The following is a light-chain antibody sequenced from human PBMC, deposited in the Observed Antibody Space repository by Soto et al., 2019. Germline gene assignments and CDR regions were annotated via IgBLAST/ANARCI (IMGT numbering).Light chain of an antibody. CDR1: QSISSDY. V-gene: IGKV3-20*01. CDR2: STS. Sequence: EIVLTQSPGTLSLSPGERATLSCRASQSISSDYLAWYQQKLGQAPRLLIYSTSNRATGIPDRFSGSGSGTDFTLTISRLDPEDFAVYYCQQYVSSSWTFGQGTKVDI. CDR3: QQYVSSSWT. J-gene: IGKJ1*01.